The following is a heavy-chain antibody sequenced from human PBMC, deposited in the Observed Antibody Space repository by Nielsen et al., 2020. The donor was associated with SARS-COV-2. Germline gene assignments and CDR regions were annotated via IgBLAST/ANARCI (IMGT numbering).Heavy chain of an antibody. J-gene: IGHJ3*02. Sequence: GGSLRLSCAASGFTFSSYAMSWVRQAPGKGLEWVSAISGSGGSTYYADSVKGRFTISRDNSKNTLYLQMNSLRAEDTAVYYCVRDYYDSSGYYDDAFDIWGQGTMVTVSS. CDR1: GFTFSSYA. CDR3: VRDYYDSSGYYDDAFDI. CDR2: ISGSGGST. V-gene: IGHV3-23*01. D-gene: IGHD3-22*01.